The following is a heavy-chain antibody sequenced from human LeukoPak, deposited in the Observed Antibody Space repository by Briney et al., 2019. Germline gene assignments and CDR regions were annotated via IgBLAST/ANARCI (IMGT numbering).Heavy chain of an antibody. CDR1: GGSISSSNW. J-gene: IGHJ4*02. Sequence: PSGTLSLTCAVSGGSISSSNWWSWVRQPPGKGLEWIGEIYHSGSTNYNPSLKSRVTISVDTSKNQFSLKLSSVTAADTAVYYCARREYYFDYWGQGTLVTVSS. CDR3: ARREYYFDY. CDR2: IYHSGST. V-gene: IGHV4-4*02.